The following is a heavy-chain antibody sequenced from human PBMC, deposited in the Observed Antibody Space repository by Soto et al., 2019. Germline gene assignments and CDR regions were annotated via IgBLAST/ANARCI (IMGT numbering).Heavy chain of an antibody. CDR3: ARTAGGRVRGALDI. J-gene: IGHJ3*02. D-gene: IGHD6-13*01. V-gene: IGHV3-30-3*01. Sequence: QVHLEESGGGVVQPGTSLRLSCVASGFTFSSYGMHWVRQAPGKGLEWVAVIPNTENKKYYADSVKGRFTISRDNSQTTLFLQMDSMMSEDTAMYYCARTAGGRVRGALDIWGQGTIVTVS. CDR2: IPNTENKK. CDR1: GFTFSSYG.